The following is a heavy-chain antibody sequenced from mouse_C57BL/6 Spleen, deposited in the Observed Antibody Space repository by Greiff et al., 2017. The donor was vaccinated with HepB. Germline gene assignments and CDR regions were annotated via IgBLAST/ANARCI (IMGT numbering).Heavy chain of an antibody. CDR3: ARRGGGSDGYSPWFAY. Sequence: QVQLQQSGPELVKPGASVKISCKASGYAFSSSWMNWVKQRPGKGLEWIGRIYPGDGDTNYNGKFKGKATLTADKSSSTAYMQLSSLTSEDSAVYYCARRGGGSDGYSPWFAYWGQGTLVTVSA. CDR1: GYAFSSSW. CDR2: IYPGDGDT. D-gene: IGHD2-3*01. J-gene: IGHJ3*01. V-gene: IGHV1-82*01.